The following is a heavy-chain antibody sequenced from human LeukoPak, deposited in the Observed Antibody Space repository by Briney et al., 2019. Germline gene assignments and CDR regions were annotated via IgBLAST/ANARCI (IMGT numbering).Heavy chain of an antibody. V-gene: IGHV3-30-3*01. CDR2: ISHDGNTK. CDR3: ARDPIQGAPDYFDF. CDR1: GFTFSSYA. Sequence: GRSLRLSCAASGFTFSSYAMHWVRQAPGKGPEWVAVISHDGNTKYYADSVKGRVTISRDNFKNMLYLQLSTLRVEDTAMYYCARDPIQGAPDYFDFWGQGTLVTVSS. J-gene: IGHJ4*02. D-gene: IGHD1-14*01.